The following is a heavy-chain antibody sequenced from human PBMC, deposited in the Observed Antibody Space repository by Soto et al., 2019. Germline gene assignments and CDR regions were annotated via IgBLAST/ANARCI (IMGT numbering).Heavy chain of an antibody. Sequence: QVQLQQWGAGLLKPSETLSLTCAVYGGSFSGYYWSWIRQPPGKGLEWIGEINHSGSTNYNPSLKSRVTMSGDTSKNQFSLKLTSVTAADTAVYYCARGRWLRYAFDYWGPGTLVTVSS. CDR1: GGSFSGYY. J-gene: IGHJ4*02. V-gene: IGHV4-34*01. D-gene: IGHD5-12*01. CDR3: ARGRWLRYAFDY. CDR2: INHSGST.